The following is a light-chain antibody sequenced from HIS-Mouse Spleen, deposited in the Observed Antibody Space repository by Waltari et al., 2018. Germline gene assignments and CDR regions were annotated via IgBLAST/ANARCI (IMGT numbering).Light chain of an antibody. CDR3: QVCDSSSDHVV. Sequence: SYVLTQPPSVSVAPGKTARITCGGNNIGSKSVHWYQQKPGQAPVLVVYDESDRASGIPGGVYGSNSGNTSTLTSSMVEAEDEADYYCQVCDSSSDHVVFGGGTKLTVL. CDR1: NIGSKS. V-gene: IGLV3-21*03. J-gene: IGLJ2*01. CDR2: DES.